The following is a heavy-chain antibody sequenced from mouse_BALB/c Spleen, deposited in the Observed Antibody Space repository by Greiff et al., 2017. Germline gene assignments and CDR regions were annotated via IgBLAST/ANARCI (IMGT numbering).Heavy chain of an antibody. D-gene: IGHD2-14*01. J-gene: IGHJ3*01. CDR1: GYTFTDYV. V-gene: IGHV1-77*01. CDR2: IYPGSGST. CDR3: SRRVAYRYDAGAWFAY. Sequence: VQVVESGPELVKPGASVKMSCTASGYTFTDYVISWVKQSPGQGLEWIGEIYPGSGSTYYDEKFKGKATLTADKSSNTAYLQLSSLTSEDSAVYFCSRRVAYRYDAGAWFAYWGQGTLVTVAA.